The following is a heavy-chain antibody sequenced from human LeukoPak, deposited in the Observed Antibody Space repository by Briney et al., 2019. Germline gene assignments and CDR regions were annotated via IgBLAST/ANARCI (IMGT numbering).Heavy chain of an antibody. CDR2: IRPDGSEE. V-gene: IGHV3-7*01. J-gene: IGHJ4*02. CDR1: GFTFSRYW. D-gene: IGHD2-21*01. Sequence: GSLRLSCAASGFTFSRYWMSWVRQAPGKGLDWVANIRPDGSEEQYVDSVKGRFTISRDNAKNSLFLQMNSLRAEDTAVYYCARYSRSADSFWGQGTLVTVSS. CDR3: ARYSRSADSF.